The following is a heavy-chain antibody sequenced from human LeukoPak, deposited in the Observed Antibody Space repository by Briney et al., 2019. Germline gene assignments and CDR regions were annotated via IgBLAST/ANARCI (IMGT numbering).Heavy chain of an antibody. V-gene: IGHV1-46*01. CDR1: GYTFTSYY. J-gene: IGHJ3*02. Sequence: ASVKVSCKASGYTFTSYYMHWVRQAPGQGLEWMGIINPSGGSTSYAQKFQGRVTMTRDTSTSTVYMELSSLRSEDTAVYYCARQEDCSSTSCFDPFDIWGQGTMVTVSS. D-gene: IGHD2-2*01. CDR2: INPSGGST. CDR3: ARQEDCSSTSCFDPFDI.